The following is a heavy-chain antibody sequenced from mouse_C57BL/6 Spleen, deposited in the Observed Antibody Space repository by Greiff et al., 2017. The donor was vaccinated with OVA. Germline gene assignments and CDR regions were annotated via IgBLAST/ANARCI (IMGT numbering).Heavy chain of an antibody. V-gene: IGHV1-4*01. CDR2: INPSSGYT. CDR1: GYTFTSYT. CDR3: ANDALD. J-gene: IGHJ2*01. Sequence: VMLVESGAELARPGASVKMSCKASGYTFTSYTMHWVKQRPGQGLEWIGYINPSSGYTKYNQKFKDKATLTADKSSSTAYMQLSSLTSEDSAVYYCANDALDWGQGTTLTVSS.